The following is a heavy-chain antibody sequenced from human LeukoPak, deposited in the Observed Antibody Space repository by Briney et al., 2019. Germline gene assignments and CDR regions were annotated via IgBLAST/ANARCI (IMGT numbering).Heavy chain of an antibody. CDR2: INPNSGGT. CDR3: ARGDIMGVTDYRYFDY. J-gene: IGHJ4*02. V-gene: IGHV1-2*02. D-gene: IGHD1-26*01. CDR1: GYTFTGYY. Sequence: ASVKVSCKASGYTFTGYYMHWVRQAPGQGLEWMAWINPNSGGTNYAQKFQGRVTMTRDTSISTAYMELSRLRSDDTAVYYCARGDIMGVTDYRYFDYWGQGTLVTVYS.